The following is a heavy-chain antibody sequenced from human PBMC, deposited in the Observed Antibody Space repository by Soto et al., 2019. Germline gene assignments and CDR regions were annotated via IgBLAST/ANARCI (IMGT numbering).Heavy chain of an antibody. D-gene: IGHD3-22*01. CDR1: GYTFTDYA. CDR3: ATVRYGSDGYYSLRWDY. V-gene: IGHV1-18*01. CDR2: ISAYTGDT. Sequence: QLVQSGAEVKKPGASVKVSCKTSGYTFTDYAFTWARQAPGQGLDWMGWISAYTGDTRFAQKFQGRLTMTTDTATSTAYMELRNLRSDDTAVYFCATVRYGSDGYYSLRWDYWGQGTLVTVSS. J-gene: IGHJ4*02.